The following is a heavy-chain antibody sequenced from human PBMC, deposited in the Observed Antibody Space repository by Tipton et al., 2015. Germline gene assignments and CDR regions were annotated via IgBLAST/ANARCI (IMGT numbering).Heavy chain of an antibody. CDR2: IYYSGFT. D-gene: IGHD2-15*01. CDR3: ARAFCSGGYFGCMDV. V-gene: IGHV4-31*03. CDR1: GGSISSGGYY. J-gene: IGHJ6*02. Sequence: TLSLTCTVSGGSISSGGYYWTWIRQHPGKGLEWIGYIYYSGFTYYIPSLKSRVTISVDTSKNQFSLKLNSVTAADTAVYYCARAFCSGGYFGCMDVWGQGTTVTVSS.